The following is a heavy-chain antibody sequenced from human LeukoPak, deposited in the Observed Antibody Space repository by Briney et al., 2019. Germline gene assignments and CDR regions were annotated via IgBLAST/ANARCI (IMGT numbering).Heavy chain of an antibody. CDR3: ARVGKLMVIEYFFDY. V-gene: IGHV3-43*01. D-gene: IGHD3-16*02. CDR1: GFKFDDYT. J-gene: IGHJ4*02. Sequence: QPGGSLRLSCAASGFKFDDYTMHWVRRAPGKGLEWVSLITWDSYSTYYTDSMKGRFTISRDNAKTSLYLQINDLRADDTAVYYCARVGKLMVIEYFFDYWGQGTLVTVSS. CDR2: ITWDSYST.